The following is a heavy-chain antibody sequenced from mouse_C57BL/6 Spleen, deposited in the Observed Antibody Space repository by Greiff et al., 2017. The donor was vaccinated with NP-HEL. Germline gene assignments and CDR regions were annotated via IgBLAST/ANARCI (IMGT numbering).Heavy chain of an antibody. CDR2: ISSGGDYI. D-gene: IGHD5-1*01. CDR1: GFTFSSYA. J-gene: IGHJ2*01. V-gene: IGHV5-9-1*02. Sequence: EVKLQESGEGLVKPGGSLKLSCAASGFTFSSYAMSWVRQTPEKRLEWVAYISSGGDYIYYADTVKGRFTISRDNARNTLYLQMSSLKSEDTAMYYCTRDTPSTHFDYWGQGTTLTVSS. CDR3: TRDTPSTHFDY.